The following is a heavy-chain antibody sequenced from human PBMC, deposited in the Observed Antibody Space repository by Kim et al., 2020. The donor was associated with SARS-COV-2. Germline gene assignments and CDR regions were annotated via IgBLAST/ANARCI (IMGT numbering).Heavy chain of an antibody. V-gene: IGHV2-5*02. CDR3: AHSHDEHYDFWSGYPTQTPTYFDY. CDR1: GFSLSTSGVG. D-gene: IGHD3-3*01. J-gene: IGHJ4*02. Sequence: SGPTLVNPTQTLTLTCTFSGFSLSTSGVGVGWIRQPPGKALEWLALIYWDDDKRYSPSLKSRLTITKDTSKNQVVLTMTNMDPVDTATYYCAHSHDEHYDFWSGYPTQTPTYFDYWGQGTLVTVSS. CDR2: IYWDDDK.